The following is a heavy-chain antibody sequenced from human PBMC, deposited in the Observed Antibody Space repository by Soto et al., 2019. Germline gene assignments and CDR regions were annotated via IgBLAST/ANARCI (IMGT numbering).Heavy chain of an antibody. V-gene: IGHV3-23*01. CDR2: IHDSGHST. D-gene: IGHD1-1*01. CDR1: GFTLGTSP. Sequence: VQMLESGGGLVQPGGSLRLSCAASGFTLGTSPMSWVRQSPGRGLEWVSAIHDSGHSTYYADSVKGRFTVSIDNSQNTLYLQMNSLRAENTAIYYCAKVAWYDSTFFWGHGSLVTVSS. J-gene: IGHJ4*01. CDR3: AKVAWYDSTFF.